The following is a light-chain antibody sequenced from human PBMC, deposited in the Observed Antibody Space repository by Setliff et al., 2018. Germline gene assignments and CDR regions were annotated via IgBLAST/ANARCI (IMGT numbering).Light chain of an antibody. V-gene: IGLV2-8*01. CDR1: SSDVGAYDY. J-gene: IGLJ2*01. CDR2: DVT. Sequence: QSVLAQPPSASGSPGQSVTISCTGTSSDVGAYDYISWYQQHPGSSPQLIIYDVTKRPSGVPDRFSGSKSGSTASLTVSGLRAEDEADYHCSSYAGTNTLVFGGGTQLTVL. CDR3: SSYAGTNTLV.